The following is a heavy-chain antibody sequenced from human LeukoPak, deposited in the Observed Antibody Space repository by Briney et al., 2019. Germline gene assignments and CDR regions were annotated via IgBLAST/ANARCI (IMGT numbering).Heavy chain of an antibody. CDR1: GFTFSSYS. Sequence: GSLRLSCAASGFTFSSYSMNWVRQAPGKGLEWVSSISSSSSYIYYADSVKGRFTISRDNAKNSLYLQMNSLRAEDTAVYYCARSFTSFGVVIPWGQGTLVTVSS. D-gene: IGHD3-3*01. V-gene: IGHV3-21*01. J-gene: IGHJ5*02. CDR3: ARSFTSFGVVIP. CDR2: ISSSSSYI.